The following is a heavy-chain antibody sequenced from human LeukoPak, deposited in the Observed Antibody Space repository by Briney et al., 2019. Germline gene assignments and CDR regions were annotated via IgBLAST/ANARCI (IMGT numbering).Heavy chain of an antibody. V-gene: IGHV3-21*01. J-gene: IGHJ4*02. CDR3: ARDHYYDSSGYYRTQLYYFDY. CDR2: ISSSSSYI. CDR1: GFTFSSYS. Sequence: GGSLRPSCAASGFTFSSYSMNWVRQAPGKGLEWVSSISSSSSYIYYADSVKGRFTISRDNAKNSLYLQMNSLRAEDTAVYYCARDHYYDSSGYYRTQLYYFDYWGQGTLVTVSS. D-gene: IGHD3-22*01.